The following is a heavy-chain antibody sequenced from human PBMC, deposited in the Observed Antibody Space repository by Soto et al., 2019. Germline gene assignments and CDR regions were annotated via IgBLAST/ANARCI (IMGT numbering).Heavy chain of an antibody. CDR3: AKDHIVAAAPDY. J-gene: IGHJ4*02. D-gene: IGHD2-2*01. CDR2: ISYEGSNR. Sequence: QVQQVESGGGVVQPGRSLRLSCAASGFTFDTYDMHWVRQAPGKGLEWVAVISYEGSNRYYADSVKGRFTISRDNSKNTLYLQMNSLRSEDTAVYYCAKDHIVAAAPDYWGQGTLVTVS. CDR1: GFTFDTYD. V-gene: IGHV3-30*18.